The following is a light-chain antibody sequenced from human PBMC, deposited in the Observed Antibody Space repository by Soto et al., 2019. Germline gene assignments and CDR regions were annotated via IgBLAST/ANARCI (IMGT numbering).Light chain of an antibody. V-gene: IGLV2-11*01. J-gene: IGLJ1*01. CDR1: SIDVGAYNY. Sequence: QSALTQPRSVSGSPGQSVTISCTGTSIDVGAYNYVSWYQQHPGKAPKLMIFDVTKRPSGVPDRFSGSKSGNTASLTISGLQAEDEADYFCCSYAGTYTYVFGTGTKV. CDR3: CSYAGTYTYV. CDR2: DVT.